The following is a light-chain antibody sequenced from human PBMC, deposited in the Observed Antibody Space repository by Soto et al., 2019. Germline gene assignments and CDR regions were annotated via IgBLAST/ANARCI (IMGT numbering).Light chain of an antibody. CDR2: GAS. CDR3: QQYGSSPWT. V-gene: IGKV3-20*01. CDR1: QTVSNSY. Sequence: EIVLTQSPGTLSLSPGERATISCRASQTVSNSYIAWYQQKPGQAPRVLIYGASSRATSIPDRFSGSGSGTDFTLTISRLEPEDFAVYYCQQYGSSPWTFGQGTKVEIK. J-gene: IGKJ1*01.